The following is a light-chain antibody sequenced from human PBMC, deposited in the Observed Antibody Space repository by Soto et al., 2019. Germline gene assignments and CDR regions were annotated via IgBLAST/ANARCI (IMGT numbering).Light chain of an antibody. J-gene: IGKJ1*01. Sequence: EIVLTQSPGTLSLSPGERATLSCRASQSLSSSYLAWYQQIAGQAPRLLIYGASSRATGTPDRFSGSGSGTDFTLIISRLEPEDFAVYYCQQYSSSPRTFGQGTKVDIK. CDR2: GAS. CDR1: QSLSSSY. CDR3: QQYSSSPRT. V-gene: IGKV3-20*01.